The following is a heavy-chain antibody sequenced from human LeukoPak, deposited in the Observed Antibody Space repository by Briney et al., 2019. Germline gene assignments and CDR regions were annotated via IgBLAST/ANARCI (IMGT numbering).Heavy chain of an antibody. Sequence: RSGGSLRLSCAASGFTFDDYGMSWVRQAPGKGLGWVSGINWSGGSTGYADSVQGRFTISRDNAKNSLYLQMNSLRADDTALYYCARDLASTDVWGKGTTVTVSS. V-gene: IGHV3-20*04. CDR3: ARDLASTDV. D-gene: IGHD3-16*01. J-gene: IGHJ6*04. CDR1: GFTFDDYG. CDR2: INWSGGST.